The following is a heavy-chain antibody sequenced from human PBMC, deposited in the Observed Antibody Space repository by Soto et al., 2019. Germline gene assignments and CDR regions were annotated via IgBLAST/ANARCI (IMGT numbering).Heavy chain of an antibody. Sequence: QVQLQESGPGLVKPSRTLSLTCTVSGGSISSGDYYWSWIRQPPGKGLEWIGYIYYSGSTYYNPSLKSRVTISVDTSKNQFSLKLSSVTAADTAVYYCARDLSSSRSSWASGWFDPWGQGTLVTVSS. V-gene: IGHV4-30-4*01. CDR1: GGSISSGDYY. CDR2: IYYSGST. J-gene: IGHJ5*02. CDR3: ARDLSSSRSSWASGWFDP. D-gene: IGHD6-13*01.